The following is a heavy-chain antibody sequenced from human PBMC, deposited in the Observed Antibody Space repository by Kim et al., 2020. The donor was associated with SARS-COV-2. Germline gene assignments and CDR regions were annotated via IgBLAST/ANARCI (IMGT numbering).Heavy chain of an antibody. Sequence: GGSLRLSCAASGFTFSSYAMSWVRQAPGKGLEWVSAISGSGGSTYYADSVKGRFTISRDNSKNTLYLQMNSLRAEDTAVYYCGKRVAVAGSNFDYWGQGTLVTVSS. V-gene: IGHV3-23*01. CDR2: ISGSGGST. J-gene: IGHJ4*02. CDR3: GKRVAVAGSNFDY. D-gene: IGHD6-19*01. CDR1: GFTFSSYA.